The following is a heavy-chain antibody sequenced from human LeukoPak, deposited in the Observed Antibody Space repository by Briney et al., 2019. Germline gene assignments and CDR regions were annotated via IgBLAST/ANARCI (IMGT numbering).Heavy chain of an antibody. CDR1: GYSISSYH. J-gene: IGHJ4*02. V-gene: IGHV4-59*08. CDR3: ARQVYDRRGYYFDY. Sequence: PSETLSLTCSVSGYSISSYHWSWIRQPPGKGLEWIGDIRYRGSANYNPSLSSRITISIDTSKKQYFRKLRSEAAADTSVYRCARQVYDRRGYYFDYWGQGTLVTVSS. CDR2: IRYRGSA. D-gene: IGHD3-22*01.